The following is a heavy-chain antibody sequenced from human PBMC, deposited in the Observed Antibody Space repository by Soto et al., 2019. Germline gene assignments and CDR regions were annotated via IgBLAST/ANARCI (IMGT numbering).Heavy chain of an antibody. CDR2: IYYSGIT. J-gene: IGHJ6*02. CDR1: GGSISSYY. Sequence: SETLSLPCTVSGGSISSYYWSWIRQPPGKGLEWIGYIYYSGITNYNPSLKSRVTISVDTSRNQFSLKLSSVTAADTAVYYCARYKSNYYYGMDVWGQGTTVTVSS. V-gene: IGHV4-59*01. D-gene: IGHD1-20*01. CDR3: ARYKSNYYYGMDV.